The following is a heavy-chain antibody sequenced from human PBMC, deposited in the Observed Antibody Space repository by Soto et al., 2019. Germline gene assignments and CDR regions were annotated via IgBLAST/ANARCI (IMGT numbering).Heavy chain of an antibody. Sequence: PSETLSLTCSFSVVSITSYYWSCIRHSAGGGLEWMGRINTDGLSTYSPSFKSRLTMSLDTSKNQVSLRLISVTAADTAVYFCARVPVSVAAIVAYYGLDGRGQGNTVTVYS. CDR2: INTDGLS. CDR1: VVSITSYY. CDR3: ARVPVSVAAIVAYYGLDG. J-gene: IGHJ6*02. D-gene: IGHD5-12*01. V-gene: IGHV4-4*07.